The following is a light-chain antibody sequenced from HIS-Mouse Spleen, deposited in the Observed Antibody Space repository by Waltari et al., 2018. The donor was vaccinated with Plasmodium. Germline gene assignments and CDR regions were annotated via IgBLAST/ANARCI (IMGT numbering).Light chain of an antibody. V-gene: IGKV3-20*01. CDR3: QQYGSSPYT. CDR1: QRVSNSY. J-gene: IGKJ2*01. Sequence: IVLTQSPGTLSLSPGERATLSCRASQRVSNSYLAWYQQKPGQAPRLLIYGASSRATGIPDRFSGSGSGTDFTLTISRLEPEDFAVYYCQQYGSSPYTFGQGTKLEIK. CDR2: GAS.